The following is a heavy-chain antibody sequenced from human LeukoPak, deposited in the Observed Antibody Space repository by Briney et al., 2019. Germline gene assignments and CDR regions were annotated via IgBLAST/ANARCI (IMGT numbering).Heavy chain of an antibody. CDR1: GFTFSSYW. J-gene: IGHJ4*02. Sequence: SGGSLRLSCAASGFTFSSYWVPWVRRAPGEGRVWVSRINSDGSSTSYADSVKGRFTISRDNAKNTLYLQMNSLRAEDTAVYYCARDGVSGGFDYWGQGTLVTVSS. CDR3: ARDGVSGGFDY. D-gene: IGHD1-26*01. V-gene: IGHV3-74*01. CDR2: INSDGSST.